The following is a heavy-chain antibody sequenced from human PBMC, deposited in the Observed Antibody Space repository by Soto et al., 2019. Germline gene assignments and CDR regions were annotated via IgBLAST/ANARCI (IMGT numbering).Heavy chain of an antibody. V-gene: IGHV1-69*01. J-gene: IGHJ4*02. Sequence: QVQLVQSGAEVRKPGSSVKVSCKASGGTFSRHAISWVRQAPGQGLEWMGGIIPIFGTANHAQKFQGRVTIIADESTSTVYMELSSLRSEDTAMYYCARGWGYDSNDDYYAYRGQGTLVIVSS. CDR2: IIPIFGTA. CDR1: GGTFSRHA. CDR3: ARGWGYDSNDDYYAY. D-gene: IGHD3-22*01.